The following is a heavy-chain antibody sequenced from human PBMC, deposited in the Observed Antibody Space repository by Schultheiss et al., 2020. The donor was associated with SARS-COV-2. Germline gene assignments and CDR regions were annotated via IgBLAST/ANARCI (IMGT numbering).Heavy chain of an antibody. D-gene: IGHD4/OR15-4a*01. CDR1: GFTFKNHW. J-gene: IGHJ4*02. Sequence: GESLKISCVGSGFTFKNHWMHWVRQAPGTGLMWVARINSDGSSTKYGDSAKGRFTISRDNAKNTLHLQMNSLSVEDTALYFCARGRAEKYYGALDVWGQGALVTVSS. V-gene: IGHV3-74*03. CDR2: INSDGSST. CDR3: ARGRAEKYYGALDV.